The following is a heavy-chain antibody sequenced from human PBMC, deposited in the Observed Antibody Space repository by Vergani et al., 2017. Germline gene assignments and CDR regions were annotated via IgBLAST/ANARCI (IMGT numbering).Heavy chain of an antibody. CDR1: GGSISSSNW. D-gene: IGHD3-22*01. V-gene: IGHV4-4*02. Sequence: QVQLQESGPGLVKPSGTLSLTCAVSGGSISSSNWWSWVRQPPGKGLEWIGEIYHSGSTNYNPSLKSRVTISVDTSKNQFSLKLSSVTAADTAVYYCARGEYYDSSGYYPFDYWGQGTLVTVSS. J-gene: IGHJ4*02. CDR3: ARGEYYDSSGYYPFDY. CDR2: IYHSGST.